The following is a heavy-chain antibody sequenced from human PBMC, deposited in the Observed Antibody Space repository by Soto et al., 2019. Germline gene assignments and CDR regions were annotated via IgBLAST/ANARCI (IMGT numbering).Heavy chain of an antibody. J-gene: IGHJ6*02. D-gene: IGHD3-10*01. CDR3: ATYYGSGSYFPDHYYYGMDV. CDR1: GFTFSIYS. CDR2: ISSTSSTI. V-gene: IGHV3-48*01. Sequence: GGSLRLSCAASGFTFSIYSMNWVRQAPGKGLEWISYISSTSSTIYYADSVKGRFTISRDNAKNSLYLQMNSPRAEDTAVYYCATYYGSGSYFPDHYYYGMDVWGQGTTVTVSS.